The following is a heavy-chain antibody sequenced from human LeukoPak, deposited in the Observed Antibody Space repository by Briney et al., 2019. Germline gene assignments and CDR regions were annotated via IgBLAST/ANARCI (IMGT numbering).Heavy chain of an antibody. V-gene: IGHV3-11*01. CDR2: ISSSGSTI. D-gene: IGHD4-17*01. J-gene: IGHJ4*02. Sequence: PGGSLRFSCAASGFTFSDYYMSWIRQAPGKGLEWVSYISSSGSTIYYADSVKGRFTISRDNAKNSLYLQMNSLRAEDTAVYYCARELLMTTVTTFYNYWGQGTLVTVSS. CDR3: ARELLMTTVTTFYNY. CDR1: GFTFSDYY.